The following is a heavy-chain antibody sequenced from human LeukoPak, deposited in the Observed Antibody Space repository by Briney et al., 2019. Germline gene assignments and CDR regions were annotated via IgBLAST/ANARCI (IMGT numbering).Heavy chain of an antibody. Sequence: PGGSLRLSCAASGFTFSGYYMSWIRQAPGKGLEWVSYISSSGSTIYYADSVKGRFTTSRDNSKNTLYLQMNSLRAGDTAVYYCATDYYGMDVWGQGTTVTVSS. CDR1: GFTFSGYY. V-gene: IGHV3-11*01. CDR2: ISSSGSTI. J-gene: IGHJ6*02. CDR3: ATDYYGMDV.